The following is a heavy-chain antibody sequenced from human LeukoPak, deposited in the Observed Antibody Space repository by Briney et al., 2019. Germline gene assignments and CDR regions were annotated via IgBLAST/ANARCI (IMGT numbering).Heavy chain of an antibody. CDR1: GFTFSSYA. CDR3: AKGPYRESYSDY. CDR2: VSGSGAST. J-gene: IGHJ4*02. Sequence: GGSLRLSCAASGFTFSSYAMSWVRQAPGKGLEWVSTVSGSGASTYYADSVKGRFTISRDNSKNTLYLQMNSLRAEDTAIYYCAKGPYRESYSDYWAREPWSPSPQ. V-gene: IGHV3-23*01. D-gene: IGHD1-26*01.